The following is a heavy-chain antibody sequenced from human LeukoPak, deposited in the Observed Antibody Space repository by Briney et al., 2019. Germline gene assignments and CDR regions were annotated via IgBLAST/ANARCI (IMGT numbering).Heavy chain of an antibody. J-gene: IGHJ6*03. CDR1: GFAFSNFA. Sequence: GGSLRLSCAASGFAFSNFAMSWVRQAPGKGLEWVSAMSGSGYYTYCVESVKGRFTISRDNSKNTLYLHMNSLRADDTAVYYCAEMEGQRLYDYCMDVWGRGTTVTVSS. CDR3: AEMEGQRLYDYCMDV. V-gene: IGHV3-23*01. D-gene: IGHD3-3*01. CDR2: MSGSGYYT.